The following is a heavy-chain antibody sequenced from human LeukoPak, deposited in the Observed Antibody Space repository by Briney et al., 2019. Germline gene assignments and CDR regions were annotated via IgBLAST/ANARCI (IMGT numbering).Heavy chain of an antibody. Sequence: GGSLRLSCAASGFTFSGDYMSWIRQAPGKGLEWVSYISSVGSSTVYADSVKGRFTISRDNTKSSLFLQMNSLRAEDTAVYYCARARGAGPGAHFDYWGQGTLVTVSS. D-gene: IGHD3-10*01. J-gene: IGHJ4*02. V-gene: IGHV3-11*01. CDR3: ARARGAGPGAHFDY. CDR1: GFTFSGDY. CDR2: ISSVGSST.